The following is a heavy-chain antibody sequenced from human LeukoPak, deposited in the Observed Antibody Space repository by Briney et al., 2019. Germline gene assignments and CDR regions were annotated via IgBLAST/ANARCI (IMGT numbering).Heavy chain of an antibody. CDR3: ARDTDIVVVVAATPGNYYYYYGMDV. Sequence: SVKASCKAPGGTFSSYAISWVRQAPGQGLGWMGGIIPIFGTANYAQKFQGRVTITADESTSTAYMELSSLRSEDTAVYYCARDTDIVVVVAATPGNYYYYYGMDVWGQGTTVTVSS. J-gene: IGHJ6*02. CDR2: IIPIFGTA. V-gene: IGHV1-69*13. CDR1: GGTFSSYA. D-gene: IGHD2-15*01.